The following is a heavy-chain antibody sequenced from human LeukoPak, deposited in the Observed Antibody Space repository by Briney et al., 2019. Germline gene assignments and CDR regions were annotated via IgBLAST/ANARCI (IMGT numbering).Heavy chain of an antibody. Sequence: GGSLRLSCAASGFTFSSYWMSWVRQAPGKGLEWVANIKQDGSEKYYVDSVKGRFTISRDNAKNSLYLQMNSLRAEDTAVYYCARDEYGDYLRFLPGPDPWPSNFDYWGQGTLVTVSS. J-gene: IGHJ4*02. V-gene: IGHV3-7*01. D-gene: IGHD4-17*01. CDR1: GFTFSSYW. CDR3: ARDEYGDYLRFLPGPDPWPSNFDY. CDR2: IKQDGSEK.